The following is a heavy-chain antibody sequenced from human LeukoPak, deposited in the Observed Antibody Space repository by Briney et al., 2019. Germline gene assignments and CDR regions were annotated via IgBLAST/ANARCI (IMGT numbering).Heavy chain of an antibody. J-gene: IGHJ1*01. CDR3: AVRMAYDSIGDVNW. CDR2: IYPGDSNT. Sequence: GESLKISCKGSGYRFSGYWIAWVRQVPGKGLEWMGLIYPGDSNTVYRPSFQGQVTMSVDKSISTAYLQWSSLKASDTAMYYCAVRMAYDSIGDVNWWGQGTQVTVSS. D-gene: IGHD3-22*01. CDR1: GYRFSGYW. V-gene: IGHV5-51*01.